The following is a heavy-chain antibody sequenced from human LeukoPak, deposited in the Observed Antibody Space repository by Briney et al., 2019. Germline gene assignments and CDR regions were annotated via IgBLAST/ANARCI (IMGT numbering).Heavy chain of an antibody. V-gene: IGHV3-53*01. D-gene: IGHD3-3*01. Sequence: GGSLGLSCAASGFTVSSNYMSWVRQAPGKGLEWVSVIYSGGSTYYADSVKGRFTISRDNSKNTLYLQMNSLRAEDTAVYYCASAPVRSPDYDFWSGYPGGWFDPWGQGTLVTVSS. CDR1: GFTVSSNY. CDR3: ASAPVRSPDYDFWSGYPGGWFDP. J-gene: IGHJ5*02. CDR2: IYSGGST.